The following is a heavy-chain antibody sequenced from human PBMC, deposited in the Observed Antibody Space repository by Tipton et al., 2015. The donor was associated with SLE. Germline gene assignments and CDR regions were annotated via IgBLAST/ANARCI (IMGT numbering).Heavy chain of an antibody. V-gene: IGHV4-59*12. CDR3: ARLDGGATRFDY. J-gene: IGHJ4*02. D-gene: IGHD1-26*01. Sequence: TLSLTCTVSGGSISSYYWSWIRQPPGKGLEWIGEINHSGSTNYNPSLKSRVTISVDTSKNQFSLKMSSVTAADTAVYYCARLDGGATRFDYWGQGTLVTVSS. CDR1: GGSISSYY. CDR2: INHSGST.